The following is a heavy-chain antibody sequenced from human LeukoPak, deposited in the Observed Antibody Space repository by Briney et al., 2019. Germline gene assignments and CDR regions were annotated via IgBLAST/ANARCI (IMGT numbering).Heavy chain of an antibody. CDR1: GFWFSNYG. CDR3: AKRDWPYFFDY. CDR2: ITSNGAET. D-gene: IGHD3/OR15-3a*01. Sequence: PGGSLRLSCAASGFWFSNYGMNWIRQAPGKGLEWVPVITSNGAETYYADSVKGRFTVSRDNSRNTLYLHMSSLRVDDTAVYYCAKRDWPYFFDYWGQGTPVTVSP. V-gene: IGHV3-23*01. J-gene: IGHJ4*02.